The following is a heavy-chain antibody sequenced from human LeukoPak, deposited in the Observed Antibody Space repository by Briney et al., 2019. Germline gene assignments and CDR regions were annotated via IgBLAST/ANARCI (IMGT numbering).Heavy chain of an antibody. J-gene: IGHJ4*02. D-gene: IGHD3-10*01. Sequence: SETLSLTCAVYGGSFSGYYWSWIRQPPGKGLEWIGEINHSGSTNYNPSLKSRVTISVDTSKSQFSLKLSSVTAADTAVYYCAVVRGVQAAFDYWGQGTLVTVSS. CDR1: GGSFSGYY. V-gene: IGHV4-34*01. CDR3: AVVRGVQAAFDY. CDR2: INHSGST.